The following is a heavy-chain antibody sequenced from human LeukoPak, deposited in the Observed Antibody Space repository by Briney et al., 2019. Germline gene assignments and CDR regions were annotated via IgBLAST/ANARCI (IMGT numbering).Heavy chain of an antibody. Sequence: GGCLRLSRSAPGFTFIRYAMHWVRQAPGKRLGYVSAISSNVGSTYYADSVKGRFTISRDNSKNTLYLQMSSLRAEDTAVYYCVKGTDSRYYDILTGYPFDYWGQGTLVTVSS. D-gene: IGHD3-9*01. V-gene: IGHV3-64D*06. CDR3: VKGTDSRYYDILTGYPFDY. CDR1: GFTFIRYA. J-gene: IGHJ4*02. CDR2: ISSNVGST.